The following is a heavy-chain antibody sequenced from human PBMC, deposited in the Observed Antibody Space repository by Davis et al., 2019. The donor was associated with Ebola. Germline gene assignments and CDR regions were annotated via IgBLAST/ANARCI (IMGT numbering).Heavy chain of an antibody. V-gene: IGHV4-39*01. D-gene: IGHD3-10*01. CDR3: ARSRWFRGRDAFDI. J-gene: IGHJ3*02. CDR1: GGSISSSSYY. Sequence: MPSETLSLTCTVSGGSISSSSYYWGWICQPPGKGLEWIGSIYYSGSTYYNPSLKSRVTISVDTSKNQFSLKLSSVTAADTAVYYCARSRWFRGRDAFDIWGQGTMVTVYS. CDR2: IYYSGST.